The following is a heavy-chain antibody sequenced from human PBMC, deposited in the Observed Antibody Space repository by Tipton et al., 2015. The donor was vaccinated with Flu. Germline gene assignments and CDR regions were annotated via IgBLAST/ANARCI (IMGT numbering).Heavy chain of an antibody. CDR3: VRHYLAYCGCDCYSGLDY. V-gene: IGHV5-51*01. CDR2: IYPGDSDT. J-gene: IGHJ4*02. CDR1: GYSFTSYW. Sequence: QLVQSGAEVKKPGESLKISCKGSGYSFTSYWIGWVRQMPGKGLEWMGIIYPGDSDTRYSPSFQGQVTISADKSISTAYLQWSSLKASDTAMYYCVRHYLAYCGCDCYSGLDYWGQGTLVTVSS. D-gene: IGHD2-21*02.